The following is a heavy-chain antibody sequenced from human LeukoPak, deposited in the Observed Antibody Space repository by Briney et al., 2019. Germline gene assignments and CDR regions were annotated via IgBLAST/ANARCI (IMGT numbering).Heavy chain of an antibody. CDR3: ARGMVDYDFWSGYRHTYYYMDV. CDR2: ISAYNDNT. D-gene: IGHD3-3*01. CDR1: GYTFTSYG. Sequence: GASVKVSCKASGYTFTSYGISWVRQAPGQGLEWMGWISAYNDNTNYAQKLQGRVTMTTDTSTNTAYMELRSLRSDDTAVYYCARGMVDYDFWSGYRHTYYYMDVWGQRDHGHRLL. V-gene: IGHV1-18*01. J-gene: IGHJ6*03.